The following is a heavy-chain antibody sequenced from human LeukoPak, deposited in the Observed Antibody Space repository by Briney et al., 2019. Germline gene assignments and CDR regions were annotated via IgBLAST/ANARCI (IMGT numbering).Heavy chain of an antibody. CDR1: GGSISIYY. V-gene: IGHV4-59*08. CDR3: ARSGYSRYVDY. D-gene: IGHD5-12*01. J-gene: IGHJ4*02. Sequence: SETLSLTCTVSGGSISIYYWSWIRQPPVKVLEWIGYIYYSGSTNYNPSLKSRVTISVDTSKNQFSLKLSSVTAADTAVYYCARSGYSRYVDYWGQGTLVTVSS. CDR2: IYYSGST.